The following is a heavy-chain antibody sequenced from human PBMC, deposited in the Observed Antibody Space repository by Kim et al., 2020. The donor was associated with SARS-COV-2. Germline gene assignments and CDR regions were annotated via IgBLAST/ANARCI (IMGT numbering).Heavy chain of an antibody. CDR1: GFTFSSYA. Sequence: GGSLRLSCAASGFTFSSYAMSWVRQAPGKGLEWVSAISGSGGSTYYADSVKGRFTISRDNSKNTLYLQMNSLRAEDTAVYYCAKDSEWGGSGTYYFDYWGQGTLVTVSS. V-gene: IGHV3-23*01. J-gene: IGHJ4*02. CDR3: AKDSEWGGSGTYYFDY. D-gene: IGHD3-10*01. CDR2: ISGSGGST.